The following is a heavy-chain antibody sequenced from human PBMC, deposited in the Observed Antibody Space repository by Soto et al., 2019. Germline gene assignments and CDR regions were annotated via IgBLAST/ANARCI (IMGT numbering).Heavy chain of an antibody. D-gene: IGHD1-26*01. Sequence: QVQLQESGPGLVKPSQTLSLTCTVSGGSISSGGYYWSWIRQHPGKGLEWIGYIYYSGSTYYNPYLQIRVTIPVDTPTHVLPLKLSSVTAADTAVYYRARERHDSAFDPWGQGTLVTVSS. CDR1: GGSISSGGYY. J-gene: IGHJ5*02. V-gene: IGHV4-31*03. CDR2: IYYSGST. CDR3: ARERHDSAFDP.